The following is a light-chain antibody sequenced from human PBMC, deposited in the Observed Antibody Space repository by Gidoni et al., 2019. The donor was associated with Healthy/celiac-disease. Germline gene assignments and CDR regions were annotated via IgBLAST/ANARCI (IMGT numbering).Light chain of an antibody. Sequence: EIALTQSPATLSLSPGERATLSCRASQSVSSYLAWYQQKPGQAHRLLIYDASNRATGIPARFSGSGSGTDFTLTISSLEPEDFAVYYCQQRSNWPPSITFXQXTRLEIK. CDR1: QSVSSY. CDR2: DAS. CDR3: QQRSNWPPSIT. J-gene: IGKJ5*01. V-gene: IGKV3-11*01.